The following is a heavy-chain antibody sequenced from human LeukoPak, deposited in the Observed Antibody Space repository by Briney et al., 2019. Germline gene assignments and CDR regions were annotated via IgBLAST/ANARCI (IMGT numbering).Heavy chain of an antibody. D-gene: IGHD3-22*01. V-gene: IGHV4-61*01. CDR3: ARRAGNSGYFSDAFDI. J-gene: IGHJ3*02. CDR1: GYSISSAYY. CDR2: IYYSGST. Sequence: SETLSLTCTVSGYSISSAYYWGWIRQPPGKGLEWIGYIYYSGSTNYNPSLKSRVTISVDTSKNQFSLKLSSVTAADTAVYYCARRAGNSGYFSDAFDIWAQGTMVTVSS.